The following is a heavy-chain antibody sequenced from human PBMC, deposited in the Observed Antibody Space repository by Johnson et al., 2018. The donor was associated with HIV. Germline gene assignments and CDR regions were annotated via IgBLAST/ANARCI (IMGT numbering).Heavy chain of an antibody. D-gene: IGHD1-26*01. CDR2: ISHDGINK. CDR3: AKDRVGATDANAFDI. CDR1: GFTFSSYA. V-gene: IGHV3-30*04. Sequence: QVQLVESGGGVVQPGRSLRLSCAASGFTFSSYAMHWVRQAPVKGLEWVAVISHDGINKYYADSVKGRFTISRDNSKNTLYLQMNSLRAEDTAVYYCAKDRVGATDANAFDIWGQGTMVTVSS. J-gene: IGHJ3*02.